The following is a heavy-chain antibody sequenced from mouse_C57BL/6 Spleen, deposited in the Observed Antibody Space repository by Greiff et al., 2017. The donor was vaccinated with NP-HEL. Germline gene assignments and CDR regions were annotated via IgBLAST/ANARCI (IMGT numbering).Heavy chain of an antibody. V-gene: IGHV1-80*01. D-gene: IGHD1-1*01. CDR3: ARKTTVVGMDY. CDR1: GYAFSSYW. J-gene: IGHJ4*01. CDR2: IYPGDGDT. Sequence: QVQLKESGAELVKPGASVKISCKASGYAFSSYWMNWVKQRPGKGLEWIGQIYPGDGDTTYNGKFKGKATLTADKSSSTAYMQLSSLTSEDSAVYFCARKTTVVGMDYWGQGTSVTVSS.